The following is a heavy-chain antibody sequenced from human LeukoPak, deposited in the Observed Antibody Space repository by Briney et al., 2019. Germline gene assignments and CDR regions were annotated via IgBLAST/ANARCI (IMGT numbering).Heavy chain of an antibody. V-gene: IGHV3-11*01. CDR3: ARDRSSGYYFDYYYGMDV. CDR2: ISSSGSTI. CDR1: GFTLSDYY. J-gene: IGHJ6*02. Sequence: GGSLRLSCAASGFTLSDYYMSWIRQAPGKGLEWVSYISSSGSTIYYADSVKGRFTISRDNAKNSPYLQMNSLRAEDTAVYYCARDRSSGYYFDYYYGMDVWGQGTTVTVSS. D-gene: IGHD3-22*01.